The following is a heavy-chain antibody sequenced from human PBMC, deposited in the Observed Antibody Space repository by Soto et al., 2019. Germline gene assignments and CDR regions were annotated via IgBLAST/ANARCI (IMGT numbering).Heavy chain of an antibody. J-gene: IGHJ5*02. CDR3: ARNKGSAFSAGSSGINWFDP. V-gene: IGHV1-18*01. Sequence: ASVKVSCKASGYTFTSYGISWVRQAPGQGLEWTGWISAYNGNTNYAQKLQGRVTMITDTSTSTAYMELRSLRSDDTAVYYCARNKGSAFSAGSSGINWFDPWGQGTLVTVSS. CDR1: GYTFTSYG. CDR2: ISAYNGNT. D-gene: IGHD3-10*01.